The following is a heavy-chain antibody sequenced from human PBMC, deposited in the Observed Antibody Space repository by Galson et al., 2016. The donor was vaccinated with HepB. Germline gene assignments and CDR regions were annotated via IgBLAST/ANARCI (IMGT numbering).Heavy chain of an antibody. D-gene: IGHD2-21*02. Sequence: QSGAEVKKPGESLRISCKVSGSSFNSYWIGWVRQMPGKGLEWMGIIYPGDSDTRYSPSFQGQVTISVDKSISTAYLQWSSLKASDTAIYYCARGAGLRNWFDPWGQGTLVIVSS. J-gene: IGHJ5*02. CDR1: GSSFNSYW. CDR2: IYPGDSDT. CDR3: ARGAGLRNWFDP. V-gene: IGHV5-51*01.